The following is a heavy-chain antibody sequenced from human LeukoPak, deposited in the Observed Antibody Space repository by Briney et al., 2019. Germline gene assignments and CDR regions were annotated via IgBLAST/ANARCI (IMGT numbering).Heavy chain of an antibody. D-gene: IGHD2-2*01. CDR2: ISGSGDNT. V-gene: IGHV3-23*01. J-gene: IGHJ5*02. CDR3: AKGGSYCASSSCYHNWLDP. Sequence: GGSLRLSCAASGFTFRNYVMSWVRQAPGKGLEWVSGISGSGDNTYYADSVKGRLTISRDNSKNTVYLQMNRLRAEDMGVCYCAKGGSYCASSSCYHNWLDPWGQGTLVTVSS. CDR1: GFTFRNYV.